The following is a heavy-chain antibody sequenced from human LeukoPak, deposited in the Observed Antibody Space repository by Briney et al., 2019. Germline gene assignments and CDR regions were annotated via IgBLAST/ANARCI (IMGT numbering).Heavy chain of an antibody. D-gene: IGHD6-13*01. CDR2: ISSSGSTI. J-gene: IGHJ6*03. CDR3: AKDATAALGTVYMDV. V-gene: IGHV3-48*03. CDR1: GFTFSSYE. Sequence: PGGSLRLSCAASGFTFSSYEMNWVRQAPGKGLEWVSYISSSGSTIYYADSVKGRFTISRDNAKNSLYLQMNSLRAEDTAIYYCAKDATAALGTVYMDVWGKGTTVTISS.